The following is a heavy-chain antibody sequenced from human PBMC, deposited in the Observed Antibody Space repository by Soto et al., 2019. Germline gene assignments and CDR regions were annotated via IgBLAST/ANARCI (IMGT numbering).Heavy chain of an antibody. CDR1: GFTFSSSD. CDR3: WSTLATPDSSRLFDI. D-gene: IGHD2-21*01. J-gene: IGHJ3*02. V-gene: IGHV3-21*02. Sequence: EVQLVESGGGLVKPGGSLRLSCAASGFTFSSSDMTWVRQAPGKGLEWVSSISSPSTYIYYADSVKDRFTISRDNARNLLYLQMHSLRADDTAVYYCWSTLATPDSSRLFDIWGQATMVNVSS. CDR2: ISSPSTYI.